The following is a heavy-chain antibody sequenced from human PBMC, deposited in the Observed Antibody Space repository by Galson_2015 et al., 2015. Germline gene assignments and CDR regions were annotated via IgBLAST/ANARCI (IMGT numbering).Heavy chain of an antibody. CDR1: GVSVSSETW. D-gene: IGHD4-11*01. V-gene: IGHV4-4*02. CDR3: ARGGDYRFDY. J-gene: IGHJ4*02. Sequence: LSLTCAVSGVSVSSETWWSWVRQSPGKGLEWIGEIYHGGSTNYNASLRSRVIFSVDKSNNQFSLKLSSVTAADTAVYYCARGGDYRFDYWGQGILVTVSS. CDR2: IYHGGST.